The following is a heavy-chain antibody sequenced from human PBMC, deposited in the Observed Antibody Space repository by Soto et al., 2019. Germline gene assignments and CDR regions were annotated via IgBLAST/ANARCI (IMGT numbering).Heavy chain of an antibody. CDR2: IYDSKST. CDR3: ARSVFP. Sequence: QVQLQESGPGLVKPSQTLSLTCTVSGGSIRRGGYYWSWIRQHPGTGLEWIGYIYDSKSTYYNPSRKSRVTLSLDTSKNQFSLKLTSVPAADTAVYYCARSVFPWGQGTLVTVYS. CDR1: GGSIRRGGYY. J-gene: IGHJ5*02. V-gene: IGHV4-31*03.